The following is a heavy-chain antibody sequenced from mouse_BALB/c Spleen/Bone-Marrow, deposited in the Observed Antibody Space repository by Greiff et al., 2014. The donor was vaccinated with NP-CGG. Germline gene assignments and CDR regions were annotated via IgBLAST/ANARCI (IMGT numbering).Heavy chain of an antibody. Sequence: EVQLQQSGPEVVKPGASVKISCKTSGYTFTEYTMHWVKQSRGKSLEWIGGINPNNGGTTYNQKFKGKATLTVDKSSSTAYMELRSLTSEDSAVYYCARSYGYERSWFAYWGQGTLVTVSA. V-gene: IGHV1-18*01. CDR1: GYTFTEYT. J-gene: IGHJ3*01. CDR2: INPNNGGT. CDR3: ARSYGYERSWFAY. D-gene: IGHD2-2*01.